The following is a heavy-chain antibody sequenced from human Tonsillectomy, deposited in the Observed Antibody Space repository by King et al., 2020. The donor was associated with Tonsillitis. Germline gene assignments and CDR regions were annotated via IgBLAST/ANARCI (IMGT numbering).Heavy chain of an antibody. Sequence: VQLVESGGGVVQPGRSLRLSCAASGFTFSSYAMHWVRQAPGKGLEWVAVISYDGSNKYYADSVKGRFTISRDNSKNTLYLQMNSLRAEDTAVYYCARDTKTSYYDRSCYYDYYYYYGMDVWGQGTTVTVSS. CDR1: GFTFSSYA. CDR2: ISYDGSNK. D-gene: IGHD3-22*01. J-gene: IGHJ6*02. V-gene: IGHV3-30*04. CDR3: ARDTKTSYYDRSCYYDYYYYYGMDV.